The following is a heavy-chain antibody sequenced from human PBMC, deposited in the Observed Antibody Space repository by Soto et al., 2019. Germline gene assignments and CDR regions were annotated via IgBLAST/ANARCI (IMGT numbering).Heavy chain of an antibody. CDR2: INPSGGST. V-gene: IGHV1-46*01. CDR1: GYTFTSYY. Sequence: ASVKVSCKASGYTFTSYYMHWVRQAPGQGLEWMGIINPSGGSTSYAQKFQGRVTMTRDTSTSTVYMKLSSLRSEDTAVYYCARALPYSSGPKKWFDPWGQGTLVTVSS. CDR3: ARALPYSSGPKKWFDP. D-gene: IGHD6-19*01. J-gene: IGHJ5*02.